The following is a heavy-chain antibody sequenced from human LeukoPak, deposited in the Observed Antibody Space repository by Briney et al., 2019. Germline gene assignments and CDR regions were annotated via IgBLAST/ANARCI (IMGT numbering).Heavy chain of an antibody. CDR3: SRCRSVIGFGEFYGMDV. CDR2: INHSGST. J-gene: IGHJ6*02. Sequence: SEALFLICAVYGGSFSGYYWIWILHPPGRGLQGIGEINHSGSTNYYPSLKSQVTISVDTYKNKFSLNLSFVTAADTAMSFCSRCRSVIGFGEFYGMDVWGQGTTVTVSS. D-gene: IGHD3-10*01. CDR1: GGSFSGYY. V-gene: IGHV4-34*01.